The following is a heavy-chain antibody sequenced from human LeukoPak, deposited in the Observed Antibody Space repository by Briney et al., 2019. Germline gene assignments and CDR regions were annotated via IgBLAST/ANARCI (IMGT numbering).Heavy chain of an antibody. Sequence: GGSLRLSCAASGFTFSSYEMNWVRQAPGKGLEWLSYISSSGSTIYYADSVKGRFTISRDNSKNTLYLQMNSLRAEDTAVYYCAKLGYCSSTNCYYYYYYGMDVWGQGTTVTVSS. CDR1: GFTFSSYE. CDR3: AKLGYCSSTNCYYYYYYGMDV. CDR2: ISSSGSTI. V-gene: IGHV3-48*03. D-gene: IGHD2-2*01. J-gene: IGHJ6*02.